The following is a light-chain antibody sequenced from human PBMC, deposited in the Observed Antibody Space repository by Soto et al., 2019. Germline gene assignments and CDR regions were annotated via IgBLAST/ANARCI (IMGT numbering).Light chain of an antibody. Sequence: EVELTQSPATLSLSPGGSATLSCRASQNVDNYLAWYQQKPGQAPRLLIYDASNRATGIPARFSGSGSGTAFTLTISSLEPEDSAVYYCQQCSFWPRITFGQGTRLEIK. CDR2: DAS. CDR3: QQCSFWPRIT. V-gene: IGKV3-11*01. J-gene: IGKJ5*01. CDR1: QNVDNY.